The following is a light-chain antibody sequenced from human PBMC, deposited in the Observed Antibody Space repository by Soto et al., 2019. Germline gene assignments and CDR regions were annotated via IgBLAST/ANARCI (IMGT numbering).Light chain of an antibody. CDR3: SSYAGNYRVV. V-gene: IGLV2-8*01. CDR2: EVA. CDR1: SSDIGGYNY. J-gene: IGLJ2*01. Sequence: QSVLTQPPSASGSPGQSVTISCTGSSSDIGGYNYVSWYQQYPGKAPKLIISEVAKRPSGVPGRFSGSKSDNMASLTVSGLQADDEADYYCSSYAGNYRVVFGEGPKLTVL.